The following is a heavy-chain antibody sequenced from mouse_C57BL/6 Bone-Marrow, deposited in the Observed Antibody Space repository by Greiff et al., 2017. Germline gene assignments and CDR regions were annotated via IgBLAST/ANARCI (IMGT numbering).Heavy chain of an antibody. Sequence: EVQLVESGGGLVKPGGSLKLSCAASGFTFSSYAMSWVRQTPEKRLEWVATISDGGSYTYYPDNVKGRFTISRDNAKNNLYLQMSHLKSEDTAMYYCARGGSTMNDYWGQGTTRTVSS. J-gene: IGHJ2*01. CDR3: ARGGSTMNDY. D-gene: IGHD2-4*01. CDR2: ISDGGSYT. V-gene: IGHV5-4*01. CDR1: GFTFSSYA.